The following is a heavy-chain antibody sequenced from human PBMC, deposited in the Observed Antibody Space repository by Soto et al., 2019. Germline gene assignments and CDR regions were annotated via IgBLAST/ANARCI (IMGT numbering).Heavy chain of an antibody. CDR3: ARDLFLWGSYRYTGRAGAFDI. V-gene: IGHV4-4*02. CDR1: GGSISSSNW. CDR2: IYHSGST. D-gene: IGHD3-16*02. Sequence: QVQLQESGPGLVKPSGTLSLTCAVSGGSISSSNWWSWVRQPPGKGLEWIGEIYHSGSTNYNPSLKSRVTISVDKSKNQFSLKLSSVTAADTAVYYCARDLFLWGSYRYTGRAGAFDIWGQGTMVTVSS. J-gene: IGHJ3*02.